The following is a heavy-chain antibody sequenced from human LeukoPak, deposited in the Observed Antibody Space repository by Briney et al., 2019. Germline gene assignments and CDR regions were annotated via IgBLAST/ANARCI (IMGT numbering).Heavy chain of an antibody. V-gene: IGHV3-23*01. CDR1: GVTFSSYA. J-gene: IGHJ5*02. Sequence: GGSLRLSCAASGVTFSSYAMSWVRQAPGKGLEWVSGISGSGGSTYYADSVKGRFTISRDNSKNTLYLQMNNLRCDDMAVYHCAKERFEYPAGEGFDPWGQGTLVTVSS. D-gene: IGHD3-16*01. CDR3: AKERFEYPAGEGFDP. CDR2: ISGSGGST.